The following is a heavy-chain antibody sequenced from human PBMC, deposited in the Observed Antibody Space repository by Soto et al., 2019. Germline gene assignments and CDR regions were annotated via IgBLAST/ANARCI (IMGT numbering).Heavy chain of an antibody. CDR2: INHTGDT. CDR1: GGSLSGFY. J-gene: IGHJ6*03. Sequence: QVQLQQWGAGLLKPSETLSLTCGVSGGSLSGFYWSWIRQPPGKGREWMAEINHTGDTKYNPSLKSRVTISVDTSTNQVSLKLGSVTAADTAVYFCARTSDAVATGGDPRGYYYMDVWGKGTTVTVPS. D-gene: IGHD5-12*01. CDR3: ARTSDAVATGGDPRGYYYMDV. V-gene: IGHV4-34*01.